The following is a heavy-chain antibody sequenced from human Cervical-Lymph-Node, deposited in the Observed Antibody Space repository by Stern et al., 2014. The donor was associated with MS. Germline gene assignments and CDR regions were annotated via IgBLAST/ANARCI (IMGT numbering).Heavy chain of an antibody. CDR3: ARGNYDVLTDNGGHGFDI. D-gene: IGHD3-9*01. CDR2: IYSSGST. J-gene: IGHJ3*02. V-gene: IGHV4-61*02. CDR1: GGSISSGNYY. Sequence: VQLLESGPGLVKPSQTLSLTCTVSGGSISSGNYYWSWIRQPAGEGLEWNGRIYSSGSTQYNPPLKSRVPISADTSPNHSCLRLSSVTAADTAVYYCARGNYDVLTDNGGHGFDIWGQGTMVTVSS.